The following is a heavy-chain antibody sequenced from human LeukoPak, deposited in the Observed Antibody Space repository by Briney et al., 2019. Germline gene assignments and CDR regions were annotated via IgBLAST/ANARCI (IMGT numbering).Heavy chain of an antibody. CDR2: INTNTGNP. J-gene: IGHJ6*02. CDR1: GYTFTSYA. CDR3: ARGGYSYGYERLYYYYGMDV. D-gene: IGHD5-18*01. Sequence: ASVKVSCKASGYTFTSYAMNWVRQAPGQGLEWMGWINTNTGNPTYAQGFTGRFVFSLDTSVSTAYLQISSLKAEDTAVYYRARGGYSYGYERLYYYYGMDVWGQGTTVTVSS. V-gene: IGHV7-4-1*02.